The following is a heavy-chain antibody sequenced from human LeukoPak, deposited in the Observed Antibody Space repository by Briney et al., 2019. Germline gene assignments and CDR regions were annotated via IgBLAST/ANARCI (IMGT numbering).Heavy chain of an antibody. V-gene: IGHV3-43*02. D-gene: IGHD5-24*01. J-gene: IGHJ5*02. CDR2: ISGDGGST. CDR1: GFTFSNFF. CDR3: AKGERWLQLTWFDP. Sequence: PGGSLRLSCAASGFTFSNFFMHWVRQAPGKGLEWVSLISGDGGSTYYADSVKGRFTISRDNSKNSLYLQMNSLRTEDTALYYCAKGERWLQLTWFDPWGQGTLVTVSS.